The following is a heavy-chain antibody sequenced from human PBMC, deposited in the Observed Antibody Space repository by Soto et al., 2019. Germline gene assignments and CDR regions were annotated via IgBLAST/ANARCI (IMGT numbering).Heavy chain of an antibody. J-gene: IGHJ4*02. CDR2: ISGSGGST. CDR3: AKDVIVVVVAANYNHFDY. Sequence: GGSLRLSCAASGFTFSSYAMSWVRQAPGKGLEWVSAISGSGGSTYYADSVKGRFTISRDNSKNTLYLQMNSLRAEDTAVYYCAKDVIVVVVAANYNHFDYWGQGTLVTVSS. D-gene: IGHD2-15*01. V-gene: IGHV3-23*01. CDR1: GFTFSSYA.